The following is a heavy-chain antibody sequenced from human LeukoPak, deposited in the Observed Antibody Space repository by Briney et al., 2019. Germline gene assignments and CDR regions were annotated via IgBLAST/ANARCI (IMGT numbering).Heavy chain of an antibody. CDR2: ISTGSRDI. V-gene: IGHV3-21*01. CDR3: ARPSNYHGSGNYFPFVF. CDR1: GFTFSTYN. J-gene: IGHJ4*02. Sequence: GGSLRLSCAASGFTFSTYNMNWVRQAPGKGLEWVSSISTGSRDIYYADSVKARFTISRDNAKNSLYLQMNSLRAEDTAVYYCARPSNYHGSGNYFPFVFWGQGTLVTVSS. D-gene: IGHD3-10*01.